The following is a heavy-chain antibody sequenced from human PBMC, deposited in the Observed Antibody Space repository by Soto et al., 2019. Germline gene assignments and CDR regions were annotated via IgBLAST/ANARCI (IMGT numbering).Heavy chain of an antibody. CDR2: IYYST. J-gene: IGHJ4*02. CDR3: ARPSKYCPGDSCYATQFDY. Sequence: SETLSLTCTVSGGSISGYYWSWIRQPPGKGLEWIGYIYYSTNYNPSLKSRVTISVDTSKNQLSLKLTSVTAADTAVYYCARPSKYCPGDSCYATQFDYWGQGTLVTVSS. V-gene: IGHV4-59*01. CDR1: GGSISGYY. D-gene: IGHD2-15*01.